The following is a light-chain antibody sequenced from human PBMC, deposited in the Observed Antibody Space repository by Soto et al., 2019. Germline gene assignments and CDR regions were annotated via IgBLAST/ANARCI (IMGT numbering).Light chain of an antibody. CDR2: EVS. J-gene: IGLJ1*01. CDR3: SSYTSSSTYV. Sequence: QSVLTQPPSASGSPGQSVTISCTGTKNDIGVYDFVSWYQQHPGKAPKLMIYEVSNRPSGVSNRFSGSKSGNTASLTISGLQAEDEADYYFSSYTSSSTYVFGPGTKVTVL. V-gene: IGLV2-14*01. CDR1: KNDIGVYDF.